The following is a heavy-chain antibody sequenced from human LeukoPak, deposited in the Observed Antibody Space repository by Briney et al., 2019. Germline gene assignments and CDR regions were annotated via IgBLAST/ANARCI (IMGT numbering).Heavy chain of an antibody. V-gene: IGHV1-46*01. CDR2: INPSGGST. Sequence: ASVKVSCKASGYTFTSYYMHWVRQAPGQGLEWMGIINPSGGSTSYAQKFQGRVTMTRDTSTSTVYMELSSLRSEDTAVYYCARDIKRSRARWENLGFDPWGQGTLVTVSP. CDR1: GYTFTSYY. CDR3: ARDIKRSRARWENLGFDP. D-gene: IGHD1-26*01. J-gene: IGHJ5*02.